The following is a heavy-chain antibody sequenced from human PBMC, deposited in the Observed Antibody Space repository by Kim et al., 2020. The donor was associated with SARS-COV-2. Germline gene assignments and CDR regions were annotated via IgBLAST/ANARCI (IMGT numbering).Heavy chain of an antibody. Sequence: KYYADSVKGRFTISRDNSKNTLYLQMNSLRAEDTAVYYCANHGSSSSFDYWGQGTLVTVSS. CDR3: ANHGSSSSFDY. D-gene: IGHD6-6*01. J-gene: IGHJ4*02. V-gene: IGHV3-30*02. CDR2: K.